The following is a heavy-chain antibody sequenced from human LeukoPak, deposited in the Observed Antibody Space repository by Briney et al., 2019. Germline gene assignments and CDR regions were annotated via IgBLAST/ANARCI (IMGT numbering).Heavy chain of an antibody. CDR2: ISSSSSYI. CDR1: GFTYSSYS. V-gene: IGHV3-21*01. D-gene: IGHD6-13*01. J-gene: IGHJ4*02. Sequence: GGSLRLSCAASGFTYSSYSMNWVRQAPGKGLEWVSSISSSSSYIYYADSVKGRFTISRDNAKNSLYLQMNSLRAEDTAVYYCARGQSGIAAAYDYWGQGTLVTVSS. CDR3: ARGQSGIAAAYDY.